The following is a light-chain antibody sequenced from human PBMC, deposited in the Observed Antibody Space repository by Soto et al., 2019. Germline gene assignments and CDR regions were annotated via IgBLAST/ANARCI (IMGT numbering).Light chain of an antibody. V-gene: IGKV1-5*01. CDR3: QQYNTYSYT. CDR1: QSISNW. Sequence: DIQMTQSPSTLSASVGDRVTITCRASQSISNWLAWYQQRPGKAPKLLIYDASTLESLVPSRFSGSGSGTEFTLTISGLRPDDFATYYCQQYNTYSYTFGQGTKLEIK. CDR2: DAS. J-gene: IGKJ2*01.